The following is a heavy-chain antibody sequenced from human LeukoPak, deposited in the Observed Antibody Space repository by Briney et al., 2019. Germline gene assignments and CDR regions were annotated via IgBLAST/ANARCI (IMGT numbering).Heavy chain of an antibody. J-gene: IGHJ3*02. CDR1: GFTFSSYS. CDR3: ARQGLVGAKDPFDI. Sequence: GGSLRLSCAASGFTFSSYSMNWVRQAPGKGLEWVSSISSSSSYIYYADSVKGRFTISRDNAKNSLYLQMNSLRAEDTAVYYCARQGLVGAKDPFDIWGQGTMVTVSS. V-gene: IGHV3-21*04. D-gene: IGHD1-26*01. CDR2: ISSSSSYI.